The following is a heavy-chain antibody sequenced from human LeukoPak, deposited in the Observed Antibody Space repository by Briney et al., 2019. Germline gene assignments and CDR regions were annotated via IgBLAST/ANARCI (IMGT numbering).Heavy chain of an antibody. Sequence: NSSETLSLTCAVYGGSLNGYYWSWIRQPPGKRLEWIGEIDQSGSTQYNPSLKSRVTISLDTSKKQFSLKLTSLTAADTAFYYCARYGMAAEGIWWFDPWGQGTLVTVSS. V-gene: IGHV4-34*01. J-gene: IGHJ5*02. D-gene: IGHD6-13*01. CDR2: IDQSGST. CDR1: GGSLNGYY. CDR3: ARYGMAAEGIWWFDP.